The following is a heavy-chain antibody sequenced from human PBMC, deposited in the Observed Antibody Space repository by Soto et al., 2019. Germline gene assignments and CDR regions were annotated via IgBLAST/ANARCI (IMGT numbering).Heavy chain of an antibody. CDR1: GGSISSGCYY. D-gene: IGHD2-15*01. CDR2: IYYSGST. Sequence: QVQLQESGPGLVKPSQTLSLPCTVSGGSISSGCYYWSWIRQHPGKGLEWIGDIYYSGSTYYNPSLKSRVTIAVDTSKNQYSLELSSVTAADTAVYYCARGSVVAASLFDYWGQGTLVTVSS. J-gene: IGHJ4*02. V-gene: IGHV4-31*03. CDR3: ARGSVVAASLFDY.